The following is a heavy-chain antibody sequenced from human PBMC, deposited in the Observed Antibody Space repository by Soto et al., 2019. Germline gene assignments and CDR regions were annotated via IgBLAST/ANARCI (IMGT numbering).Heavy chain of an antibody. CDR3: AKDGAMATTGYYYGMDV. V-gene: IGHV3-30*18. Sequence: QVQLVESGGGVVQPGRSLRLSCAASGFTFAFGRYGMHWVRQAPGKGLEGVAVISYDGSHKYYVDSVKGRFTISRDNSKDTLYLQMNSLRVEDTAVYYCAKDGAMATTGYYYGMDVWGQGTTVTVSS. CDR2: ISYDGSHK. CDR1: GFTFAFGRYG. D-gene: IGHD5-12*01. J-gene: IGHJ6*02.